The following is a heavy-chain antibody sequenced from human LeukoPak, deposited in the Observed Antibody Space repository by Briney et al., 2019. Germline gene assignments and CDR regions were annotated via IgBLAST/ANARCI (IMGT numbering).Heavy chain of an antibody. CDR2: ISSSSSYI. CDR3: ARDVEGDIVATTTRDY. CDR1: GFTFSSYS. V-gene: IGHV3-21*01. J-gene: IGHJ4*02. Sequence: GGSLSLSCAASGFTFSSYSMNWVRQAPRKELEWVSSISSSSSYIYYADSEKRRFTSARDNAKNSLYLQMNSLRAEDTAVYYCARDVEGDIVATTTRDYWGQGTLVTVSS. D-gene: IGHD5-12*01.